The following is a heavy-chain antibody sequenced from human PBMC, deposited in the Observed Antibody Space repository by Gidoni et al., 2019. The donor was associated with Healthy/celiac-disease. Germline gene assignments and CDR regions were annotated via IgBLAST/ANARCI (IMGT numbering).Heavy chain of an antibody. V-gene: IGHV5-51*07. J-gene: IGHJ6*02. CDR3: ASPYGMDV. CDR2: IYPGDSDT. Sequence: EVQLVQSGAEVKKPADSLKISCQGSGYSFTSYWNGWVHQIPGKGLEWMGIIYPGDSDTRYSPSFQVQVTISADKSISTAYLQWSSLKASDTAMYYCASPYGMDVWGQGTTVTVSS. CDR1: GYSFTSYW.